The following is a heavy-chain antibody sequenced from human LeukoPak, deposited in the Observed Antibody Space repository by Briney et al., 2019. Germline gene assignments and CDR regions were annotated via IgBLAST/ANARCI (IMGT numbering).Heavy chain of an antibody. D-gene: IGHD3-10*01. V-gene: IGHV4-59*01. CDR3: ARAVHFDY. CDR2: IYYSGST. CDR1: GGSISSYY. J-gene: IGHJ4*02. Sequence: SETLSPTCTVSGGSISSYYWSWIRQPPGKGLEWIGYIYYSGSTNYNPSLKSRVTISVDTSKNQFSLKLSSVTAADTAVYYCARAVHFDYWGQGTLVTVSS.